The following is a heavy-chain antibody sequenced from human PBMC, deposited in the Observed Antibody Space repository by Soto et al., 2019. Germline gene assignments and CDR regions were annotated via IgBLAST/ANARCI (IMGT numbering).Heavy chain of an antibody. Sequence: QVQLVESGGGVVQPGRSLRLSCAASGFTFSSYGMHWVRQAPGKGLEWVAVISYDGSKKYYADSVKGRFTISRDNSKNTLYLQMNSLRAEDTAVYYCAKGLGVRHCSGGSCYSSRQFDYWGQGTLVTVSS. CDR3: AKGLGVRHCSGGSCYSSRQFDY. CDR1: GFTFSSYG. J-gene: IGHJ4*02. CDR2: ISYDGSKK. D-gene: IGHD2-15*01. V-gene: IGHV3-30*18.